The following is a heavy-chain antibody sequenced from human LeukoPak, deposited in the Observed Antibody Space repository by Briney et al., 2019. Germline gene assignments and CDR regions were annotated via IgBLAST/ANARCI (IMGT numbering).Heavy chain of an antibody. V-gene: IGHV1-2*02. D-gene: IGHD3-22*01. J-gene: IGHJ4*02. CDR1: GYTLTGYY. Sequence: ASVKVSCKASGYTLTGYYMHWVRQAPGQGLEWMGWINPNSGGTNYAQKFQGRVTMTRDTSISTAYMELSRLRSKDTAVYYCAREHDSSGYYGYWGQGTLVTVSS. CDR3: AREHDSSGYYGY. CDR2: INPNSGGT.